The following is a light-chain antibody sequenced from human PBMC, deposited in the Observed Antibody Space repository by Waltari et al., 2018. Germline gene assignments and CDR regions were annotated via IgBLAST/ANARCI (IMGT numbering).Light chain of an antibody. Sequence: SSELTQDTAVSVALGQAVRITCKGDSLRTYYASWYQQKPGQAPVLLIYGKSNRPSGLPDRFSGSSSGNTASLTISGAQAEDEADYYCASRDSSGNHAVFGGGTKLTVL. J-gene: IGLJ2*01. V-gene: IGLV3-19*01. CDR1: SLRTYY. CDR3: ASRDSSGNHAV. CDR2: GKS.